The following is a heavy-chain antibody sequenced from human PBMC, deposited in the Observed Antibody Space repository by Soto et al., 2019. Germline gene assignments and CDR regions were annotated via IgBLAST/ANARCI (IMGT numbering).Heavy chain of an antibody. Sequence: QVQLQESGPGLVTPSETLSLTCTVSGGSVSSGSYYWSWIRQPPGKGLEWNGYLYYRGSTNYNSSLTSRVTRSVDTSKNQCSLKLSSVTAADTAVYYCARSLVATIGNWFDPWGQGTLVTVSS. J-gene: IGHJ5*02. CDR2: LYYRGST. CDR3: ARSLVATIGNWFDP. D-gene: IGHD5-12*01. CDR1: GGSVSSGSYY. V-gene: IGHV4-61*01.